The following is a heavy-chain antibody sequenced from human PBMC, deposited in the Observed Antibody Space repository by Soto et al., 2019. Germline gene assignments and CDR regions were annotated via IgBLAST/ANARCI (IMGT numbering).Heavy chain of an antibody. D-gene: IGHD1-26*01. CDR1: GGSFSGYY. CDR3: GGGFPLGN. J-gene: IGHJ4*02. Sequence: QVQLQQWGAGLLKPSETLSLTCAVYGGSFSGYYWSWIRQPPGKGLEWIGEINHSGSTNYNPSLKVGAPISVDPSKNRFPLRLVFVPAGTPLVFYCGGGFPLGNGGQGPLVPVSS. CDR2: INHSGST. V-gene: IGHV4-34*01.